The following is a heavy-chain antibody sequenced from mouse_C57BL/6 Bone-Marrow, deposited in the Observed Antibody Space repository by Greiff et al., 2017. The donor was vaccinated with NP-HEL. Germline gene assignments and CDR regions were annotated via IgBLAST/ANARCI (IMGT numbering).Heavy chain of an antibody. CDR3: AREGTTVVDFDY. J-gene: IGHJ2*01. D-gene: IGHD1-1*01. CDR1: GYTFTSYW. Sequence: QVQLKQPGAELVKPGASVKLSCKASGYTFTSYWMQWVKQRPGQGLEWIGEIDPSDSYTNYNQKFKGKATLTVDKSSSTACMQLSSLTSEDSAVYYCAREGTTVVDFDYWGQGTTLTVSS. V-gene: IGHV1-50*01. CDR2: IDPSDSYT.